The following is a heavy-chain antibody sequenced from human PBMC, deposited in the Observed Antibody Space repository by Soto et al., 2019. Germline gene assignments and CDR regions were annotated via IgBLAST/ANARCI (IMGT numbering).Heavy chain of an antibody. Sequence: SETLSLTCTISGCSFSSDSYSWGWIRQSPGKGLEWIGTIYYSDNTYYNPSLLSRVTISVDTSRNEFSLKLSSVTDADTAVYYCARSRYSGYDSIDYWGKGSLVT. CDR2: IYYSDNT. CDR3: ARSRYSGYDSIDY. D-gene: IGHD5-12*01. J-gene: IGHJ4*02. CDR1: GCSFSSDSYS. V-gene: IGHV4-39*01.